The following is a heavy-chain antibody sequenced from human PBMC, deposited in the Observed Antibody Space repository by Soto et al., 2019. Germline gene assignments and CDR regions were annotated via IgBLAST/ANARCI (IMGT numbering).Heavy chain of an antibody. CDR3: ARDPLQQRWFDH. J-gene: IGHJ5*01. V-gene: IGHV1-2*02. CDR1: GYTFSDYY. D-gene: IGHD6-13*01. CDR2: IDPNNGAT. Sequence: GASVKVSCKASGYTFSDYYMSWVRQAPGQGLEWMGWIDPNNGATNYAQKFQGRVTMTRDTSISTVYIELGRVEFDDTAVYYCARDPLQQRWFDHWGQGTPVTVSS.